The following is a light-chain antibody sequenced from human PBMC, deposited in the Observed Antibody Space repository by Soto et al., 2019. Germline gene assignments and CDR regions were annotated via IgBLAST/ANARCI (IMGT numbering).Light chain of an antibody. J-gene: IGKJ1*01. CDR3: TQYGSSPP. CDR2: GAS. V-gene: IGKV3-20*01. Sequence: EIVLPHSPGTLSFSPVPLATLSCMASQSVSSSSLAWYQQKPGQAPRLLIYGASSRATGIQDRFSASGSGTDFTLTLNRLEPEEFAVYYCTQYGSSPPVGQGTKGAIK. CDR1: QSVSSSS.